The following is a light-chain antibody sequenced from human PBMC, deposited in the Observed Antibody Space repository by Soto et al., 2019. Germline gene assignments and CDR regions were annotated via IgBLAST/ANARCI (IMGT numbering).Light chain of an antibody. J-gene: IGLJ1*01. V-gene: IGLV2-14*01. CDR1: SSDVGGYNY. CDR2: EVS. Sequence: SALTQRASETGSPGQSITISCTGASSDVGGYNYVSWYQLHPGKAPKLIIYEVSHRPSGASNHFSGYKSGNTASLTISGLQAEDEADYYCSSYTSTSTPCVFGTGTKVTVL. CDR3: SSYTSTSTPCV.